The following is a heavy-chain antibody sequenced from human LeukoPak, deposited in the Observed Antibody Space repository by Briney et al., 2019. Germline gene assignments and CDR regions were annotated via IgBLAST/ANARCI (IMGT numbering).Heavy chain of an antibody. CDR1: GGPMRSYY. J-gene: IGHJ6*03. CDR2: IYTSGST. CDR3: ARALEYSYGDELYYYYDYMDV. Sequence: SETLSLTCTVSGGPMRSYYWWWIRQPAGKGLEWIGRIYTSGSTNYNPSLKSRVTMSVDTSKNQFSMKLSSVTAADKAVRADARALEYSYGDELYYYYDYMDVWGKGTTVSVSS. V-gene: IGHV4-4*07. D-gene: IGHD5-18*01.